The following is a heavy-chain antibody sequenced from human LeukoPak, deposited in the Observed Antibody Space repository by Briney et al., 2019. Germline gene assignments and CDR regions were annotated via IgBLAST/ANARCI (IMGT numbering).Heavy chain of an antibody. CDR3: ARHGDFWSGYPVPYFDY. CDR1: GGSISSYY. V-gene: IGHV4-59*08. Sequence: SETLSLTCTVSGGSISSYYWSWIRQPPGKGLEWIGYIYYSGSTNYNPSLKSRVTISVDTSKNQFSLKLSSVTAADTAVYYCARHGDFWSGYPVPYFDYWGQGTLVTVSS. CDR2: IYYSGST. J-gene: IGHJ4*02. D-gene: IGHD3-3*01.